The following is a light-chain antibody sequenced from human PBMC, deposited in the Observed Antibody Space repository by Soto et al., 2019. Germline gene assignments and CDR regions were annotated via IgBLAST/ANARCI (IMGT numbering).Light chain of an antibody. Sequence: IQMNRSRSSLSPSLGHRVTVSCRASQGIGKALGWYQQKPGKPPKVLIYGASNLQSGVPPRFSGSGSGTDFTLAISSLQPEDSATYYCLQDINYPWTFGQGTKVDIK. V-gene: IGKV1-6*01. CDR1: QGIGKA. CDR3: LQDINYPWT. J-gene: IGKJ1*01. CDR2: GAS.